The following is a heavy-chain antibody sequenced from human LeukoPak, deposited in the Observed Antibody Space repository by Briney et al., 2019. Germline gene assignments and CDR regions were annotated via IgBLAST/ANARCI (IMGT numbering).Heavy chain of an antibody. CDR3: AKDYPPEGPNIVVVPGAVYYYMDV. J-gene: IGHJ6*03. Sequence: PGMSLRLSCAASGFTFSSYGLHWVRQAPGKGLEWVAVIWSDGINENYADSVKGRFTISRDNSKNTVDLQMNSLRVEDTAVYYCAKDYPPEGPNIVVVPGAVYYYMDVWGKGTTVTVSS. V-gene: IGHV3-33*06. D-gene: IGHD2-2*01. CDR2: IWSDGINE. CDR1: GFTFSSYG.